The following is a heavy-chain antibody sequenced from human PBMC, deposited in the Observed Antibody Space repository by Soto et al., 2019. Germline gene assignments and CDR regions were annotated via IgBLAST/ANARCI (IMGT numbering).Heavy chain of an antibody. CDR1: GFSFTDAW. Sequence: EVQLVESGGGLVEPGGSLRLSCAASGFSFTDAWMGWVRQAPGKGLEWVGRIKSRTHGGTADLPAPVKGRFSISRDDSKSLLYLQMSSLQTEDTAVYHCTSDVGHMSLPLFSSWGQGTLVTVSS. V-gene: IGHV3-15*01. CDR2: IKSRTHGGTA. CDR3: TSDVGHMSLPLFSS. D-gene: IGHD1-26*01. J-gene: IGHJ5*02.